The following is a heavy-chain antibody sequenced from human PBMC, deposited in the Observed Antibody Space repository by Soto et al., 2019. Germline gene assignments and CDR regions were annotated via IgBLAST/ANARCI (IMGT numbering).Heavy chain of an antibody. J-gene: IGHJ6*02. D-gene: IGHD2-15*01. V-gene: IGHV1-18*01. CDR1: GYTFTSYG. CDR3: AKDPGGRYCFNSTGNYYDGMDV. Sequence: ASVKVSCKASGYTFTSYGISWVLQAPGQGLEWMGWISAYNGNTNYAQKLQGRVTMTTDTSTSTAYMELRSLRSDDTAVYYCAKDPGGRYCFNSTGNYYDGMDVWAQGTTVTVSS. CDR2: ISAYNGNT.